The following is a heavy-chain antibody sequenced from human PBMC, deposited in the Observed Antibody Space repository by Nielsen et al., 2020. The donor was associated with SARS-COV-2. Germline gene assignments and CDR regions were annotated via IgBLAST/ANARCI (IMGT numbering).Heavy chain of an antibody. V-gene: IGHV1-69*13. D-gene: IGHD3-10*01. CDR3: ARDLNRTYYYGSGSYSLFNWFDP. CDR1: GGTFSSYA. CDR2: IIPIFGTV. J-gene: IGHJ5*02. Sequence: SVKVSCKASGGTFSSYAISWVRQAPGQGLEWMGGIIPIFGTVNYAQKFQGRVTITADESTSTAYMELSSLRSEDTAVYYCARDLNRTYYYGSGSYSLFNWFDPWGQGTLVTVSS.